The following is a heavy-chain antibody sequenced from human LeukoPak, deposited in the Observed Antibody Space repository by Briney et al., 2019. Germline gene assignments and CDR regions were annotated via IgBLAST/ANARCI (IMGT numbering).Heavy chain of an antibody. CDR2: ISSSSSYI. CDR1: GFTFSSYS. J-gene: IGHJ6*03. CDR3: ARERGNYMDV. D-gene: IGHD3-16*01. V-gene: IGHV3-21*01. Sequence: PGGSLRLPCAASGFTFSSYSMNWVRQAPGKGLEWVSSISSSSSYIYYADSVKGRFTISRDNAKNSLYLQMNSLRAEDTAVYYCARERGNYMDVWGKGTTVTVSS.